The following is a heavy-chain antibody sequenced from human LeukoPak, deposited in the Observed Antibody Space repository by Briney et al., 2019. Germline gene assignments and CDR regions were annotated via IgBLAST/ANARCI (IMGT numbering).Heavy chain of an antibody. J-gene: IGHJ6*03. CDR1: GGSFSGYY. CDR2: INHSGST. Sequence: SETLSLTCAVYGGSFSGYYWSWIRQPPGKGLEWIGEINHSGSTNYSPSLKSRVNISVDTSKNQFSLKLSSVTAADTAVYYCARGAYYYDSSGYYSNYYYYYMDVWGKGTSVTVSS. D-gene: IGHD3-22*01. V-gene: IGHV4-34*01. CDR3: ARGAYYYDSSGYYSNYYYYYMDV.